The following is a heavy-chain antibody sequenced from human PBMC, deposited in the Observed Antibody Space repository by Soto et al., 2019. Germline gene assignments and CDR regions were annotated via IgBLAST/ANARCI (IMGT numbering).Heavy chain of an antibody. CDR1: GGSFSGYY. CDR2: INHSGST. CDR3: ARNAYARGYEY. V-gene: IGHV4-34*01. D-gene: IGHD5-12*01. Sequence: SETLSLTCAVYGGSFSGYYWSWIRQPPGKGLEWIGEINHSGSTNYNPSLKSRVTISVDTSKNQFSLKLSSVTAADTAVYYCARNAYARGYEYWGQGTLVTVSS. J-gene: IGHJ4*02.